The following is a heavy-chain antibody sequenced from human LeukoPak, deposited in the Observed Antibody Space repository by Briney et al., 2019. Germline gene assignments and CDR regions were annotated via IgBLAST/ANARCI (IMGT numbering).Heavy chain of an antibody. CDR2: ISGSGGST. CDR1: GFTFSSYA. CDR3: AIMPYYYDSGGYFDYFDY. D-gene: IGHD3-22*01. V-gene: IGHV3-23*01. J-gene: IGHJ4*02. Sequence: GGSLRLSCAASGFTFSSYAMSWVRQAPGKGLEWVSAISGSGGSTYYADSVKGRFTISRDNSKNTLYLQMNSLRAEDTAVYYCAIMPYYYDSGGYFDYFDYWGQGTLVAVSS.